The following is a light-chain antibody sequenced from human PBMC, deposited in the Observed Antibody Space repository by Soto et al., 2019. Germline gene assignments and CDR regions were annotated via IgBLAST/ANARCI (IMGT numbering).Light chain of an antibody. V-gene: IGKV3-20*01. J-gene: IGKJ5*01. CDR1: QSVSRNY. CDR3: QQYGRTPRT. CDR2: DAF. Sequence: IVLPPSTDTLSLSPGERSTLSCRASQSVSRNYLAWYQQKPAQAPRLLIYDAFTRATGIPDRFSGSGSGADLTPTINRLEPEDFAVYFCQQYGRTPRTFGQGTRLEIK.